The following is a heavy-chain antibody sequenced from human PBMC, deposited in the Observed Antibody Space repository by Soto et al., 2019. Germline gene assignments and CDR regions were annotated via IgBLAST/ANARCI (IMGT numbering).Heavy chain of an antibody. D-gene: IGHD2-2*01. CDR2: ISSSGSTI. CDR3: AMYCSSTSCSRRGGYYYYYMDV. Sequence: GGSLRLSCAASGFTFSSYEMNWVRQAPGKGLEWVSYISSSGSTIYYADSVKGRFTISRDNAKNSLYLQMNSLRAEDTAVYYCAMYCSSTSCSRRGGYYYYYMDVWGKGTTVTVSS. J-gene: IGHJ6*03. CDR1: GFTFSSYE. V-gene: IGHV3-48*03.